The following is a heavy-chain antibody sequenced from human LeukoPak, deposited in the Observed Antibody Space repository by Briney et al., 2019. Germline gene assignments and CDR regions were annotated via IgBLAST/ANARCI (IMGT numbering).Heavy chain of an antibody. CDR3: ARDRNWYFDS. D-gene: IGHD1-20*01. J-gene: IGHJ4*02. CDR2: IWYDGSNK. V-gene: IGHV3-33*01. Sequence: GGSLRLSCAASGFTFRSYGMHWVRQTPGKGLEWVAGIWYDGSNKYNVDSVTGRFTISRDNSNNTLFLQLDSLRAEDTAVYYCARDRNWYFDSWGLGTLVTVSS. CDR1: GFTFRSYG.